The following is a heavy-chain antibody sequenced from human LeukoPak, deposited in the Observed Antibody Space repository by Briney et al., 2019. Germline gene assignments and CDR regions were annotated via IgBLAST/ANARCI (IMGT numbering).Heavy chain of an antibody. D-gene: IGHD5-18*01. CDR3: ARHGRIQLWLNY. J-gene: IGHJ4*02. Sequence: SETLSLTCTVSGGPISSSSYYWGWIRQPPGKGLEWIGSIYYSGSTYYNPSLKSRVTISVDTSKNQFSLKLSSVTAADTAVYYCARHGRIQLWLNYWGQGTLVTVSS. CDR2: IYYSGST. CDR1: GGPISSSSYY. V-gene: IGHV4-39*01.